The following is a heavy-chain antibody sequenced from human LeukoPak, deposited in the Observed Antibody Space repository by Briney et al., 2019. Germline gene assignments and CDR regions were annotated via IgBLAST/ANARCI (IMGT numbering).Heavy chain of an antibody. CDR3: ARSSSGWYHPYYFDY. D-gene: IGHD6-19*01. CDR2: IYYSGSI. CDR1: GGSISSGGYY. Sequence: SETLSLTCTVSGGSISSGGYYWSWIRQHPGKGLEWIGYIYYSGSIYYNPSLKSRVTISVDTSKNQFSLKLSSVTAADTAVYYCARSSSGWYHPYYFDYWGQGTLVTVSS. J-gene: IGHJ4*02. V-gene: IGHV4-31*03.